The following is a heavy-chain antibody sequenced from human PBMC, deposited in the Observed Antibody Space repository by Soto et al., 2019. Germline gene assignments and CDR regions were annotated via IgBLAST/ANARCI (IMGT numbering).Heavy chain of an antibody. CDR3: ARSXXXXXXXXXXXXXWFDP. CDR1: GGTFRTYT. J-gene: IGHJ5*02. V-gene: IGHV1-69*02. CDR2: IIPILDVA. Sequence: QVQLVQSGAEVKRPGSSVKVSCQTSGGTFRTYTINWVRQAPGQGLEWMGRIIPILDVANYAQKFQGRVTITADKSTSTAHMELRSLRSEDTAVYYCARSXXXXXXXXXXXXXWFDPWGQGTLVTVSS.